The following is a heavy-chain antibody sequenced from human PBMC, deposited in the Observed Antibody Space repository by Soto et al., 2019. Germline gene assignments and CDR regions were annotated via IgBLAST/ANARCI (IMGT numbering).Heavy chain of an antibody. Sequence: QVQLVQSGAEVKKPGASVKVSCKASGYTFTNYEINWVRQATGQGLEWMGWMNPKSGSTGYAQKFRGRVTMTRNTSTSTAYMERSSLTSEDTAVFYCARSTYYYGMDVWGRGTTVTVS. CDR3: ARSTYYYGMDV. J-gene: IGHJ6*02. V-gene: IGHV1-8*01. CDR2: MNPKSGST. CDR1: GYTFTNYE.